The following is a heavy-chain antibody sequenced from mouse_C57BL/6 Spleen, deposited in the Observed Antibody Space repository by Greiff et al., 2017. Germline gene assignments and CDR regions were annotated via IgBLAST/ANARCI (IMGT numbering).Heavy chain of an antibody. V-gene: IGHV1-47*01. CDR1: GYTFTTYP. CDR3: AMGNSYYGSSYYFDY. D-gene: IGHD1-1*01. J-gene: IGHJ2*01. CDR2: FHPYNDDT. Sequence: QVQLQQSGAELVKPGASVKMSCKATGYTFTTYPIEWMKQNHGKSLEWIGNFHPYNDDTKYNEKFKGKATLTVEKSSSTVYLELSRLTSDDSAVYYCAMGNSYYGSSYYFDYWGQGTTLTVSS.